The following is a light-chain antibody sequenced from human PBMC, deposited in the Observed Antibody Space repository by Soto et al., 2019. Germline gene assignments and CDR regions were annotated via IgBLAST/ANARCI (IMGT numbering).Light chain of an antibody. CDR1: SSDVGGYNY. Sequence: QPVLTQPASVSGSPGQSITISCTGTSSDVGGYNYVSWYQQLPGKAPKLMIYDVSNRPSGVSNRFSGSKSGNTASLTISGLQAEDEADYYCSSYTSSSTLFGTGTKVTVL. CDR3: SSYTSSSTL. V-gene: IGLV2-14*01. CDR2: DVS. J-gene: IGLJ1*01.